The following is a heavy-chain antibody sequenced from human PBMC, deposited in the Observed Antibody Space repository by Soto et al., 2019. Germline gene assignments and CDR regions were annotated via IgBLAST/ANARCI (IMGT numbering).Heavy chain of an antibody. V-gene: IGHV1-18*01. Sequence: ASVKVSCKASGYTFTSYGISWVRQAPGQGLEWMGWISAYNGNTNYAQKLQGRVTMTTDTSTSTAYMELRSLRSDDTAVYYCARDLPLWFGELSPNNNWFDPWGHGTLVTV. CDR1: GYTFTSYG. CDR3: ARDLPLWFGELSPNNNWFDP. CDR2: ISAYNGNT. D-gene: IGHD3-10*01. J-gene: IGHJ5*02.